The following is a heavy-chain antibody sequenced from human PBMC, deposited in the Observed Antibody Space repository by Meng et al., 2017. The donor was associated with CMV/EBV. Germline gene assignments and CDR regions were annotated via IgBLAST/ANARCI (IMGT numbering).Heavy chain of an antibody. J-gene: IGHJ6*02. CDR3: ARDSITRPWDYYYGMDV. V-gene: IGHV1-18*01. D-gene: IGHD3-16*01. Sequence: ASVKVSCKASGGTFSSYTISWVRQAPGQGLEWMGWISAYNGNTNYAQKLQGRVTMTTDTSTSTAYMELSSLRSEDTAVYYCARDSITRPWDYYYGMDVWGQGTTVTVSS. CDR1: GGTFSSYT. CDR2: ISAYNGNT.